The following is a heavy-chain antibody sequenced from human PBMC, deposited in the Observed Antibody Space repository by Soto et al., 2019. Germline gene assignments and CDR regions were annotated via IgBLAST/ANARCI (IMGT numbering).Heavy chain of an antibody. CDR1: AGTFSSYA. J-gene: IGHJ4*02. CDR3: ASRLQLWLLTGFDY. V-gene: IGHV1-69*13. CDR2: IMPISGTA. D-gene: IGHD5-18*01. Sequence: SVKVSCKASAGTFSSYAIIWLRQAPGQGLEGVVGIMPISGTANYAQKFQGRVTITPAESTSTAYMELSSLRSEATAVYYWASRLQLWLLTGFDYWGQGSLVTVSS.